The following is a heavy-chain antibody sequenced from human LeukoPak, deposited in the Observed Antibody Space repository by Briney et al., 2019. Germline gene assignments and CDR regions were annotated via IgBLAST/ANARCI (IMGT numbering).Heavy chain of an antibody. CDR2: ISYDGSNK. J-gene: IGHJ4*01. CDR3: ARELNGYGYYFFDY. D-gene: IGHD3-16*01. Sequence: GGSLRLSCAASGFTFSHYAMHWVRQAPGKGLEWVAVISYDGSNKYYADSVKGRFTISRDNAKNSLYLQMNGLGAEDTAVYYCARELNGYGYYFFDYWGPGTLVTVSS. V-gene: IGHV3-30-3*01. CDR1: GFTFSHYA.